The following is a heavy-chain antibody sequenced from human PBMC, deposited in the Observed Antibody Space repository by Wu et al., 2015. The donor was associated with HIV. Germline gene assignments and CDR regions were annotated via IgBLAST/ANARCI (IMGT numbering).Heavy chain of an antibody. CDR1: GYRFTSHG. CDR2: MNPNSENT. Sequence: QVQLVQSGAEVKKPGASVKVSCKASGYRFTSHGISWVRQAPGQGLEWMGWMNPNSENTGYAQKFQGRVTMTRNTSISTAYMELSSLRSEDTAVYYCARGLAYSSSWYSPVRFDPWGQGTLVTVSS. D-gene: IGHD6-13*01. V-gene: IGHV1-8*02. CDR3: ARGLAYSSSWYSPVRFDP. J-gene: IGHJ5*02.